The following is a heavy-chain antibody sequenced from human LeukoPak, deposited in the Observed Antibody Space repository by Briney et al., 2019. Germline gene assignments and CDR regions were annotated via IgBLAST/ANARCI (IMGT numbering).Heavy chain of an antibody. CDR1: GYTFTSYD. D-gene: IGHD6-19*01. J-gene: IGHJ3*02. CDR2: MNPNSGNT. Sequence: GASVKASCKASGYTFTSYDINWVRQATGQGLEWMGWMNPNSGNTGYAQKFQGRVTITRNTSISTAYMELSSLRSEDTAVYYCARGRGQWLVLWEVVQEFDIWGQGTMVTVSS. CDR3: ARGRGQWLVLWEVVQEFDI. V-gene: IGHV1-8*03.